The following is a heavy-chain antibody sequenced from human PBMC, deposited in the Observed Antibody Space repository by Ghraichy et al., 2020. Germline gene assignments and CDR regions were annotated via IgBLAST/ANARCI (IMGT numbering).Heavy chain of an antibody. V-gene: IGHV3-30*02. J-gene: IGHJ4*02. Sequence: GGSLRLSCAASGFTFSSHGMHWVRQAPGKGLEWVAFIRLDGSNKYYADSVKGRFTISRDNSMNTLFLQMNSLRADDTAVYYCTKEQGGYDFLTGFDYWGQGTLVTVSS. CDR1: GFTFSSHG. CDR3: TKEQGGYDFLTGFDY. CDR2: IRLDGSNK. D-gene: IGHD3-9*01.